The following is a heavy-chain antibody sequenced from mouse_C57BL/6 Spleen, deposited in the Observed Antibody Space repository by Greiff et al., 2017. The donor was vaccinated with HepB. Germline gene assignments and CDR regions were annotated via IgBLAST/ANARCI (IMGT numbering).Heavy chain of an antibody. Sequence: EVQLQQSGPELVKPGASVKMSCKASGYTFTDYNMHWVKQSHGKSLEWIGYINPNNGGTSYNQKFKGKATLTVNKSSSTAYMELRSLTSEDSAVYCGTGSDYDSGYYFDYWGQGTTLTVSS. D-gene: IGHD2-4*01. CDR2: INPNNGGT. J-gene: IGHJ2*01. V-gene: IGHV1-22*01. CDR3: TGSDYDSGYYFDY. CDR1: GYTFTDYN.